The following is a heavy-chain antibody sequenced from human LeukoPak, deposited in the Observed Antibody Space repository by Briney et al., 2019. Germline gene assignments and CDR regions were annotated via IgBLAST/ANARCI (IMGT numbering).Heavy chain of an antibody. V-gene: IGHV4-59*12. Sequence: SETLSLTCTVSGGSISSYYWSWIRQPPGKGLEWIGYIYYSGTTNYNPSLKSRVTISVDTSKNQFALKLGSVTAADTGIYYCARSGAIFGVVVIRSYFDYWGQGIRVTVSS. CDR2: IYYSGTT. J-gene: IGHJ4*02. CDR3: ARSGAIFGVVVIRSYFDY. D-gene: IGHD3-3*01. CDR1: GGSISSYY.